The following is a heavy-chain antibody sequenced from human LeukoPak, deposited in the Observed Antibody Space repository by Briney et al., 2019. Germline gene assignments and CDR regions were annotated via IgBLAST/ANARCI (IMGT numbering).Heavy chain of an antibody. CDR3: AKVPGPTSDGSSASFGY. J-gene: IGHJ4*02. CDR1: GFTFSTYA. CDR2: IRGSGAST. D-gene: IGHD6-6*01. Sequence: PGGSLRLSCAASGFTFSTYAMSWVRQTPGKGLEWVSGIRGSGASTYYADSVKGRFTISRDNSKNTVYLQMNSLRAEDTAVYYCAKVPGPTSDGSSASFGYWGQGTLVTVSS. V-gene: IGHV3-23*01.